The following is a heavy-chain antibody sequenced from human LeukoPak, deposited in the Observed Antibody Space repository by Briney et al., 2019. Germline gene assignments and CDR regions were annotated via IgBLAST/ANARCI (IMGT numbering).Heavy chain of an antibody. J-gene: IGHJ6*03. CDR1: GGTFSSYA. Sequence: ASVKVSCKASGGTFSSYAISWVRQAPGQGLEWMGGIIPTFGTANYAQKFQGRVTITADESTSTAYMELSSLRSEDTAVYYCARAGYYGSGSYTFYYYYYYMDVWGKGTTVTVSS. V-gene: IGHV1-69*01. D-gene: IGHD3-10*01. CDR3: ARAGYYGSGSYTFYYYYYYMDV. CDR2: IIPTFGTA.